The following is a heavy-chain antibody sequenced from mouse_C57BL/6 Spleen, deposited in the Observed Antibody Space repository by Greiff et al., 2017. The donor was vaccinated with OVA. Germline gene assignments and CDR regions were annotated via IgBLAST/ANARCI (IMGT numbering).Heavy chain of an antibody. V-gene: IGHV1-50*01. CDR1: GYTFTSYW. CDR2: IDPSDSYT. CDR3: ARGAGTGPYY. J-gene: IGHJ2*01. D-gene: IGHD4-1*01. Sequence: QVQLQQPGAELVKPGASVKLSCKASGYTFTSYWMQWVKQRPGQGLEWIGEIDPSDSYTNYNQKFKGKATLTVDTSSSTAYMQLSSLTSEDSAVYYCARGAGTGPYYWGQGTTLTVSS.